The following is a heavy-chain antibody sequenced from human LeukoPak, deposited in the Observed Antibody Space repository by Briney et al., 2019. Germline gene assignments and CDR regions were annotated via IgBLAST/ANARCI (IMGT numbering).Heavy chain of an antibody. CDR3: AKDSGPYTSGYYGH. CDR1: GFTFSCHS. J-gene: IGHJ4*02. D-gene: IGHD3-22*01. V-gene: IGHV3-23*01. CDR2: ISGGGGTT. Sequence: GSLTLSCAASGFTFSCHSMSWVRQAAGRRLEWVAVISGGGGTTYCADSVKGRFTSTKDNSKNTLFLQMNSLRAEDTAVYYCAKDSGPYTSGYYGHWGQGALVTVSS.